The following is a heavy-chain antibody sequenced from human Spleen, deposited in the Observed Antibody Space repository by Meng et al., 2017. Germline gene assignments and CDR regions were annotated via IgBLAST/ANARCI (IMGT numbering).Heavy chain of an antibody. D-gene: IGHD3-10*01. V-gene: IGHV4-39*07. Sequence: QLQLQESCPRLVKPSETLSLTCPVSGGFTSSTSYYWGWVRQPPGKGLEWIGEIPHRGSSADNPSLKSRVSMSIDKSKNQFSMKLTSVTAADTAVYHCLRGSGGSVWGQGTLVTVSS. J-gene: IGHJ1*01. CDR2: IPHRGSS. CDR1: GGFTSSTSYY. CDR3: LRGSGGSV.